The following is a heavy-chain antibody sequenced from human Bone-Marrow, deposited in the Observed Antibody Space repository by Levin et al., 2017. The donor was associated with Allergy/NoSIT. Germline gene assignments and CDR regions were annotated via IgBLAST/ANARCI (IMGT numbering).Heavy chain of an antibody. CDR3: AKYGASSYSDNLMSFTD. J-gene: IGHJ4*02. CDR2: LHISGST. D-gene: IGHD3-16*01. V-gene: IGHV4-61*02. Sequence: SETLSLTCSVSGGSVRSGDFYWSWLRQPAGTGLEWIGRLHISGSTDYNPSLKSRVVISVDTSKNQFSLTLTSVTAADTAVYYCAKYGASSYSDNLMSFTDWGQGALVTVSS. CDR1: GGSVRSGDFY.